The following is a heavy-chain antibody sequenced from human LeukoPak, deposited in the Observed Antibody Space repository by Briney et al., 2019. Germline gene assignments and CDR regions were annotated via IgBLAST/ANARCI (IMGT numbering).Heavy chain of an antibody. Sequence: GGSLRLSCAASGFTFDDHGMNWVRQAPGKGLEWVSGITWNGGSTFYADSVKGRFTISRDNAKNALYLQMNSLTAEDTASYHCARDRSYGSFDYWGQGTLVTVSS. V-gene: IGHV3-20*01. J-gene: IGHJ4*02. D-gene: IGHD5-18*01. CDR1: GFTFDDHG. CDR2: ITWNGGST. CDR3: ARDRSYGSFDY.